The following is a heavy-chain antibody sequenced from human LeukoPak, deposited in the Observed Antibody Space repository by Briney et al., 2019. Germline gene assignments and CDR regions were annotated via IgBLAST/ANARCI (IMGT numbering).Heavy chain of an antibody. Sequence: GGSLRLSCAASGFTFDDYAMHWVRQAPGKGLEWVSGISWNSGSIGYADSVKGRFTISRDNAKNTLYLQMNSLRAEDTAVYYCARARYSYGHVNWGQGTLVTVSS. CDR3: ARARYSYGHVN. CDR1: GFTFDDYA. V-gene: IGHV3-9*01. CDR2: ISWNSGSI. J-gene: IGHJ4*02. D-gene: IGHD5-18*01.